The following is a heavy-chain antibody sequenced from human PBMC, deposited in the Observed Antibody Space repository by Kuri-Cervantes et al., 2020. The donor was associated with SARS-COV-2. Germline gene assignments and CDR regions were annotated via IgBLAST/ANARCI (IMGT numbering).Heavy chain of an antibody. J-gene: IGHJ4*02. V-gene: IGHV3-23*01. CDR2: ISGSGGST. D-gene: IGHD6-13*01. CDR3: AKELNEGYSSSWYFDY. CDR1: GFTFSDYY. Sequence: GGSLRLSCAASGFTFSDYYMSWIRQAPGKGLEWVSAISGSGGSTYYADSVKGRFTISRDNSKNTLYLQMNSLRAEDTAVYYCAKELNEGYSSSWYFDYWGQGTLVTVSS.